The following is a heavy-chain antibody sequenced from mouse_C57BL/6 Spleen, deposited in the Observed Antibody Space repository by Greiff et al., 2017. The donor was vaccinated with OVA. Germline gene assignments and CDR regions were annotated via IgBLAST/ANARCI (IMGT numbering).Heavy chain of an antibody. D-gene: IGHD5-1*01. Sequence: VQLQQPGAELVRPGSSVKLSCKASGYTFTSYWMDWVKQRPGQGLEWIGNIYPSDSETHYNQKFKDKAKVTVDKSSSTAYMQLSSLTSEDSAVYYCARWGGLPTPFAYWGQGTLVTVSA. V-gene: IGHV1-61*01. CDR3: ARWGGLPTPFAY. CDR2: IYPSDSET. J-gene: IGHJ3*01. CDR1: GYTFTSYW.